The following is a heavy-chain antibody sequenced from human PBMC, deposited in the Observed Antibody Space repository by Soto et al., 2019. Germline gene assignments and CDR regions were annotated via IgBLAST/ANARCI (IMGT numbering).Heavy chain of an antibody. CDR3: ARMPTVDNSHYYMDV. J-gene: IGHJ6*03. CDR1: GYTFNTYG. V-gene: IGHV1-18*04. Sequence: QAQLLQSGGELKKSGASVKVSCKASGYTFNTYGISWVRQAPGQGLEWMAWISIHNGNTNFAQKFQGRVTLTTDTSTSTANMELRSLRSDDTAVSYCARMPTVDNSHYYMDVWGKGTTVTVSS. D-gene: IGHD1-1*01. CDR2: ISIHNGNT.